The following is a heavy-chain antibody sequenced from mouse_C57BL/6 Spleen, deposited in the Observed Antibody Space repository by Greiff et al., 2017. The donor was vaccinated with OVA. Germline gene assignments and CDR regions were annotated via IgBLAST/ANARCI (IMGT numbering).Heavy chain of an antibody. CDR1: GYSITSGYY. J-gene: IGHJ1*03. CDR2: ISYDGSN. Sequence: EVKLQESGPGLVKPSQSLSLTCSVTGYSITSGYYWNWIRQFPGNKLEWMGYISYDGSNNYNPSLKNRISITRDTSKNQFFLKLNSVTTEDTATYYCARGDYPDVWGTGTTVTVSS. V-gene: IGHV3-6*01. D-gene: IGHD2-4*01. CDR3: ARGDYPDV.